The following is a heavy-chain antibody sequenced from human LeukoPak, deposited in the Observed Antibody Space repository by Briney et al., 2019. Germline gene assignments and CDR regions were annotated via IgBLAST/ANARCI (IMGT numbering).Heavy chain of an antibody. D-gene: IGHD6-19*01. V-gene: IGHV3-23*01. Sequence: GGSLRLTCVSSGFSFSNYAMSWVRQAPGKGLEWVSSISGSGGSTHYADSVKGRFTISRDKTKNTLYLQMNSLRAEDTAVYYCARESKQWLILYYFNYWGQGTLVTVSS. CDR3: ARESKQWLILYYFNY. CDR2: ISGSGGST. J-gene: IGHJ4*02. CDR1: GFSFSNYA.